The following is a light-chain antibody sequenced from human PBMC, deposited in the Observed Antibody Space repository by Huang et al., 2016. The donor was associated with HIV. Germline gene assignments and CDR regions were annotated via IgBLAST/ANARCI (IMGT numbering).Light chain of an antibody. J-gene: IGKJ2*01. CDR1: QSVNTN. Sequence: VMMSQSPATLAASPGERVTLSCGASQSVNTNLAWYQQKPGQPPSLLIYAASTRATGVPARFAGSGSGTEFTLTIDSLQSDDFAVYYCLQYNKWPPEYTFGQGTRLEIK. V-gene: IGKV3-15*01. CDR2: AAS. CDR3: LQYNKWPPEYT.